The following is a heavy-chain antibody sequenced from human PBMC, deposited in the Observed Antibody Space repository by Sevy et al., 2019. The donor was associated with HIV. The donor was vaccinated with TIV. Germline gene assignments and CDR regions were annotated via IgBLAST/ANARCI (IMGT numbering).Heavy chain of an antibody. V-gene: IGHV3-15*01. CDR2: IKSKSEGGTT. CDR3: TNNRADCIDGVCGEDFDS. CDR1: GFTFSNAW. D-gene: IGHD2-8*01. Sequence: GGSLRLSCGASGFTFSNAWMTWVRQAPGKGLEWVGRIKSKSEGGTTDYAAPVKGRFTISRYESKYKLYLQMNSLKSDATAVYYCTNNRADCIDGVCGEDFDSWGQGTLVTVSS. J-gene: IGHJ4*02.